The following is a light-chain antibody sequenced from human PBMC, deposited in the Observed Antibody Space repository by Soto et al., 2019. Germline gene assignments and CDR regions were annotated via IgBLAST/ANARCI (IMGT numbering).Light chain of an antibody. CDR1: SSDVGSYTL. Sequence: QSVLTQPASVSGSPGQSITISCTGTSSDVGSYTLVSWYQQHPGKAPKLMIFEASKRPSGVSHRFSGSKSGNTASLTISGLQAEDEADYYCSSYTSSSTYVFGTGTKLTVL. J-gene: IGLJ1*01. CDR2: EAS. V-gene: IGLV2-14*02. CDR3: SSYTSSSTYV.